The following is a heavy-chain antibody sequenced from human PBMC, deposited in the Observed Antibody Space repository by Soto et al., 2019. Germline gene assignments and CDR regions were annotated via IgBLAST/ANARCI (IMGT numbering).Heavy chain of an antibody. CDR3: VRYAAP. J-gene: IGHJ5*02. D-gene: IGHD6-25*01. CDR2: ISYDGSNK. CDR1: GFTFSSYA. Sequence: PGGSLRLSCAAPGFTFSSYAMHWVRQAPGKGLEWVAVISYDGSNKYYADSVKGRFTISRDNAKNTVYLQMNSLRAEDTAMYYCVRYAAPWGQGTLVTVSS. V-gene: IGHV3-30-3*01.